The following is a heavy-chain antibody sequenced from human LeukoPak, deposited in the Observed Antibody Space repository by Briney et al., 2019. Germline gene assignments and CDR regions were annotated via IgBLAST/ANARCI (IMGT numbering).Heavy chain of an antibody. CDR1: GGSISSGGYY. J-gene: IGHJ3*02. CDR2: IYYSGST. V-gene: IGHV4-39*01. CDR3: ARFWSGAYDAFDI. Sequence: SETLSLTCTVSGGSISSGGYYWSWIRQPPGKGLEWIGSIYYSGSTYYNPSLKSRVTISVDTSKNQFSLKLSSVTAADTAVYYCARFWSGAYDAFDIWGQGTMVTVSS. D-gene: IGHD3-3*01.